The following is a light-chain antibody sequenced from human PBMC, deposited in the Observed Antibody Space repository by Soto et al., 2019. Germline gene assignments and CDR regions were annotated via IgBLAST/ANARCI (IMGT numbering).Light chain of an antibody. CDR3: QQRSNWPPIT. J-gene: IGKJ5*01. CDR2: DVS. CDR1: QNISNY. V-gene: IGKV3-11*01. Sequence: EIVMTQSPATLSLSPGKRASLSCRASQNISNYLIWYQQKPGQAPRLLIYDVSNRATGIPARFSGSGSGTEFTLTISRLQSEDFAVYYCQQRSNWPPITFGQGTRLEIK.